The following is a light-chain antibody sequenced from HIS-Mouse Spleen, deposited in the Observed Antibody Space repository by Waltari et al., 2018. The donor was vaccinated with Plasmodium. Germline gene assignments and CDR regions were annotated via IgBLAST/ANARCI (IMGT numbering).Light chain of an antibody. CDR3: YSTDSSGNHRV. CDR2: EDS. Sequence: SYELTQPPSVSVSPGQTARIPCSGDALPKKYAYWYQPKSGQAPVLVIYEDSKRPSGVPEGVSGSSSGTMATLTISGAQVEDEADYYCYSTDSSGNHRVFGGGTKLTVL. J-gene: IGLJ3*02. V-gene: IGLV3-10*01. CDR1: ALPKKY.